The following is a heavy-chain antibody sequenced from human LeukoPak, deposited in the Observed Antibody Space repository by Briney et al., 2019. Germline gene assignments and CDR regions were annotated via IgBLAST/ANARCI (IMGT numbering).Heavy chain of an antibody. Sequence: PGGSLRLSCAASGFTFSSYAMSWARQAPGKGLEWVSAISGSGGSTYYADSVKGRFTLSRDNSKNTLYLQMKSLRAEDTAVYYCARGAPERYIYGCFDYWGQGTLVTVSS. CDR2: ISGSGGST. J-gene: IGHJ4*02. CDR3: ARGAPERYIYGCFDY. CDR1: GFTFSSYA. V-gene: IGHV3-23*01. D-gene: IGHD5-18*01.